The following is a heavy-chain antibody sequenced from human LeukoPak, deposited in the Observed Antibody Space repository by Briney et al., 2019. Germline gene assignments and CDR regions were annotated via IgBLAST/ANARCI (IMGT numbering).Heavy chain of an antibody. CDR1: GYTFTTYY. D-gene: IGHD6-25*01. CDR3: ARDPSGAWQRFDY. J-gene: IGHJ4*02. CDR2: INPSGGST. V-gene: IGHV1-46*01. Sequence: GASVKLSCEASGYTFTTYYMHWVRQAPGQGLEWMGVINPSGGSTTYAQRFQGRVTMTRDTSTSTVYMELSSLRFEDTAVYYCARDPSGAWQRFDYWGEGTLVTVSS.